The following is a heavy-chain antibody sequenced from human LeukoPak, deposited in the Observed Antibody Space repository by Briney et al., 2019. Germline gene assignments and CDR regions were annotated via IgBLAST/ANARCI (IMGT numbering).Heavy chain of an antibody. J-gene: IGHJ4*02. CDR1: GGSFNGHT. CDR3: ARVGRFRQIGY. CDR2: VFYSGRT. V-gene: IGHV4-34*12. Sequence: SETLSLTCAVYGGSFNGHTWTWIRQPPGKGLEWIVSVFYSGRTYYKTSLKSRVTISVDTSKNQFSLNLSSVTAADTAVYYCARVGRFRQIGYWGQGTLVTFSS. D-gene: IGHD3-10*01.